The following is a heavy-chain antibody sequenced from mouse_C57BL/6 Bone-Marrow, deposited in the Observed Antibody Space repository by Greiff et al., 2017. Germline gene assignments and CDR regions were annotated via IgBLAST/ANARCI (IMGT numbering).Heavy chain of an antibody. D-gene: IGHD1-1*01. Sequence: EVKLQESGAELVRPGSPVKMSCKTSGYTFTSYGINWVKQRPGQGLEWIGYIYIGNGYTEHNEKFKGKATLTSDTSSSTAYMQLNGLTSKDSAIYFCARHYYGSIYFGYWGQGTTLTVSS. V-gene: IGHV1-58*01. J-gene: IGHJ2*01. CDR3: ARHYYGSIYFGY. CDR1: GYTFTSYG. CDR2: IYIGNGYT.